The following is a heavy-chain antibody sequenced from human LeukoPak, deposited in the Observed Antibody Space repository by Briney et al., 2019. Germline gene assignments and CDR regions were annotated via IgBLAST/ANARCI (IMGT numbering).Heavy chain of an antibody. J-gene: IGHJ4*02. CDR2: ISYDGSNK. CDR3: ARGRPHGNDY. CDR1: GFTFSSYA. Sequence: GGSLRLSCAASGFTFSSYAMHWVRQAPGKGLEWVAVISYDGSNKYYADSVKGRFTISRDNSKNTLYLQMNSLRAEDTAVYYWARGRPHGNDYWGQGTLVTVSS. V-gene: IGHV3-30-3*01. D-gene: IGHD4-23*01.